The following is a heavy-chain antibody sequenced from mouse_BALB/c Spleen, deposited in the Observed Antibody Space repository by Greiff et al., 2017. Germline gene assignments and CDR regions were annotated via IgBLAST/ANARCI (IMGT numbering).Heavy chain of an antibody. Sequence: DVHLVESGGGLVQPGGSRKLSCAASGFTFSSFGMHWVRQAPEKGLEWVAYISSGSSTIYYADTVKGRFTISRDNPKNTLFLQMTSLRSEDTAMYYCARSGRGYDTWFAYWGQGTLVTVSA. CDR1: GFTFSSFG. CDR2: ISSGSSTI. D-gene: IGHD2-14*01. V-gene: IGHV5-17*02. CDR3: ARSGRGYDTWFAY. J-gene: IGHJ3*01.